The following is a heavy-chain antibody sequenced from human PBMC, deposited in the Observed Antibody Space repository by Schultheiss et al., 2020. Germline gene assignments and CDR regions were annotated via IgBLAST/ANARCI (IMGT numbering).Heavy chain of an antibody. CDR1: GFTFSSYG. CDR2: ISYDGSNK. CDR3: ARLPRYSSSWYGDAFDI. J-gene: IGHJ3*02. Sequence: GGSLRLSCAASGFTFSSYGMHWVRQAPGKGLEWVAVISYDGSNKYYADSVKGRFTISRDNSKNTLYLQMNSLRAEDTAVYYCARLPRYSSSWYGDAFDIWGQGTTVTVSS. D-gene: IGHD6-13*01. V-gene: IGHV3-30*03.